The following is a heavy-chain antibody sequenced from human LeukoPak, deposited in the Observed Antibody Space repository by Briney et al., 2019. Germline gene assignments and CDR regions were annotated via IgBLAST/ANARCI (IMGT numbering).Heavy chain of an antibody. CDR3: AREGYCSGGTCSNWFDP. V-gene: IGHV4-4*07. J-gene: IGHJ5*02. D-gene: IGHD2-15*01. CDR1: GGSISSYY. CDR2: IYTSGST. Sequence: PSETLSLTCTVSGGSISSYYWSWIRQPAGKGLEWIGRIYTSGSTNYNPSLKSRVTMSVDTSKNQFSLKLSSVTAADTAVYYCAREGYCSGGTCSNWFDPWGQGTLVTVSS.